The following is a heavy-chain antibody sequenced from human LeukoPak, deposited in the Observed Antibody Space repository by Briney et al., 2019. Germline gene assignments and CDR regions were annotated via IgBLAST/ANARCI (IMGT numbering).Heavy chain of an antibody. CDR2: IYSGGST. D-gene: IGHD6-13*01. V-gene: IGHV3-66*01. CDR3: AADSSSWPDY. J-gene: IGHJ4*02. Sequence: GGSLRLSCAASGFTVSSNYMSWVSQAPGKGLEWVSVIYSGGSTYYADSVKGRFTISRDNSKNALYLQMNSLRAEDTAVYYCAADSSSWPDYRGQGTLVTVSS. CDR1: GFTVSSNY.